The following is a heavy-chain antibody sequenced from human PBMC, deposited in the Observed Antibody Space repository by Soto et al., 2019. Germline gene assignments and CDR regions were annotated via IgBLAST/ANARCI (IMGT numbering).Heavy chain of an antibody. D-gene: IGHD6-13*01. J-gene: IGHJ3*02. CDR3: AKDFSSSSGYGAFDI. CDR1: GFTFSSNG. V-gene: IGHV3-30*18. Sequence: QVQLVESGGGVVQPGRSLRLSCAASGFTFSSNGMHWVRQAPGKGLEWVAVISYDGSNKYYADSVKGRFTISRDKSKNTVYLQINSLRAEDTAVYYCAKDFSSSSGYGAFDIWGQGTMVTVSS. CDR2: ISYDGSNK.